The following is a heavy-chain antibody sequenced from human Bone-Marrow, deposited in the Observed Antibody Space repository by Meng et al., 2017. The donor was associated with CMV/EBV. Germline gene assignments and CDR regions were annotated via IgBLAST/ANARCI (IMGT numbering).Heavy chain of an antibody. CDR1: GASIKNYN. CDR3: AGSRPGGGACDY. CDR2: IQVIGHT. V-gene: IGHV4-4*07. J-gene: IGHJ4*02. Sequence: GQKQESGPGLVKPPETPSLTCIVSGASIKNYNWNWVRQPAGQGLEWIGLIQVIGHTVYNPSLKSRVTVSLDASKSQFSLTLNSVTAADTATYYCAGSRPGGGACDYWGQGILVTVSS. D-gene: IGHD3-16*01.